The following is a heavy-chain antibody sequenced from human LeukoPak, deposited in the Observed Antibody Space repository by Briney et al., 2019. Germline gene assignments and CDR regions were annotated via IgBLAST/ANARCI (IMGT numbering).Heavy chain of an antibody. CDR1: GYKFTSYW. D-gene: IGHD3-22*01. CDR3: ARQADSSAFAY. V-gene: IGHV5-51*01. Sequence: AESLKISCKGSGYKFTSYWIGWLRQMPGKGMEWMGIIYPDDSDTRYSPSLQGQVTISADKSIDTAYMQWSSLEASDTAMYYCARQADSSAFAYWGQGTLVTVSS. J-gene: IGHJ4*02. CDR2: IYPDDSDT.